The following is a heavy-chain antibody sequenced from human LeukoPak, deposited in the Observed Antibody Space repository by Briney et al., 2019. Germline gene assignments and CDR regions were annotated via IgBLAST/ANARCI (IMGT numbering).Heavy chain of an antibody. D-gene: IGHD3-9*01. V-gene: IGHV4-31*03. J-gene: IGHJ4*02. CDR1: GGSISSGGYY. CDR3: ARSDTSNYYVDY. Sequence: SETLSLTCTASGGSISSGGYYWSWIRQYPGKGLEWIGYIYSSGSTYYNPSLKSRVTISVDPSKDQFSLKLSSVTAADTAVYYCARSDTSNYYVDYWGQGTLITVSS. CDR2: IYSSGST.